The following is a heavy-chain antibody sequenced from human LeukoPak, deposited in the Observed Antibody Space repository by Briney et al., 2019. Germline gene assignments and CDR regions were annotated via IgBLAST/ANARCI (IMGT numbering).Heavy chain of an antibody. Sequence: SETLSLTCAVYGGSFSGYYWSWIRQPPGKRLEWIGEINHSGSTNYNPSLKSRVTISVDTSKNQFSLKLSSVTAADTAVYYCARGAPGFITIFGVVISRWFDPWGQGTLVTVSS. D-gene: IGHD3-3*01. J-gene: IGHJ5*02. CDR2: INHSGST. V-gene: IGHV4-34*01. CDR3: ARGAPGFITIFGVVISRWFDP. CDR1: GGSFSGYY.